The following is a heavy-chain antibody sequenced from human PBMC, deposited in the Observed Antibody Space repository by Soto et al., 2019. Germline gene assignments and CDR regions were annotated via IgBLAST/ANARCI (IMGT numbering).Heavy chain of an antibody. J-gene: IGHJ4*02. D-gene: IGHD3-9*01. V-gene: IGHV1-8*01. CDR1: GYTFTSYD. CDR2: MNPNSGNT. Sequence: ASVKVSCKASGYTFTSYDINWVRQATGQGLEWMGWMNPNSGNTGYAQRFQGRVTMTRNTSISTAYMELSSLRSEDTAVYYCARGQRRYFDWLFPPDYWGQGTLVTVSS. CDR3: ARGQRRYFDWLFPPDY.